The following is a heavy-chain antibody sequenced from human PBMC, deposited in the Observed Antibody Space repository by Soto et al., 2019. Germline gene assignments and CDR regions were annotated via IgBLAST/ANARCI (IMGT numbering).Heavy chain of an antibody. J-gene: IGHJ3*02. CDR1: GDSISRNY. D-gene: IGHD4-17*01. V-gene: IGHV4-59*12. CDR2: ISNSGST. Sequence: QVQLQESGPGLVKPSETLSLTCTVSGDSISRNYWSWIRQPPGKGLEWIGFISNSGSTTYNPSLKRRVTXXVXTXXNQFSLRVTSVTAADTAVYYCARGRYGDYDDAFDIWGQGTMVTVSS. CDR3: ARGRYGDYDDAFDI.